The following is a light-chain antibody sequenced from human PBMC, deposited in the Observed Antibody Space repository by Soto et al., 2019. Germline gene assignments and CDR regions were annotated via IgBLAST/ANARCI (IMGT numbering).Light chain of an antibody. CDR2: KAS. CDR3: QQYRSYPGHT. Sequence: DIRMTPSPSTLSASVGDRVTITCRASQSISNFVAWYQQKPGKAPNLLTVKASTLESGVPSRFSGSGSGTEFTPGTSGLQPNDLATYYYQQYRSYPGHTIRQGTKVEIK. V-gene: IGKV1-5*03. J-gene: IGKJ2*01. CDR1: QSISNF.